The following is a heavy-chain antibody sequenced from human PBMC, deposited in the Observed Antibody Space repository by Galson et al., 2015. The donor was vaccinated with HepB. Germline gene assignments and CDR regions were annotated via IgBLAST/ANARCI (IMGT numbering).Heavy chain of an antibody. CDR1: GYTFSNHY. Sequence: SVKVSCKASGYTFSNHYMNWVRQAPGLGLEYMGVINPSGGSTSYAQKFRGRVTMTRDTPTSTFYMELSSLRSDDTAVYYCARLGTEVANIDHWGQGTLVTVSS. J-gene: IGHJ4*02. CDR3: ARLGTEVANIDH. V-gene: IGHV1-46*01. CDR2: INPSGGST. D-gene: IGHD6-19*01.